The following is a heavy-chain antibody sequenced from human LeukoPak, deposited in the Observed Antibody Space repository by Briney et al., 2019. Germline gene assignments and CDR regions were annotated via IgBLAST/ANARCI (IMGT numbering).Heavy chain of an antibody. Sequence: ASVKVSCKASGGTFSSYATSWVRQAPGQGLEWMGGIIPIFGTANYAQKFQGRVTITTDESTSTAYMELSSLRSEDTAVYYCASSVRYFDWLLNPPFDYSGQGTLVTVSS. J-gene: IGHJ4*02. V-gene: IGHV1-69*05. D-gene: IGHD3-9*01. CDR3: ASSVRYFDWLLNPPFDY. CDR2: IIPIFGTA. CDR1: GGTFSSYA.